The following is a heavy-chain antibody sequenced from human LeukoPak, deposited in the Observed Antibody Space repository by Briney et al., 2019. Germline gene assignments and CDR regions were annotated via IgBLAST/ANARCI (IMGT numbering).Heavy chain of an antibody. CDR2: IYPGDSDT. CDR1: GYSFTSYW. J-gene: IGHJ4*02. CDR3: ARKDQNCGGDCPFDY. Sequence: GESLKISCKGSGYSFTSYWIGWVRQMPGKGLEWMGIIYPGDSDTRYSPSFQGQVTISADKSISTAYLQWSSLKASDTAMYYCARKDQNCGGDCPFDYWGQGTLVTVSS. V-gene: IGHV5-51*01. D-gene: IGHD2-21*02.